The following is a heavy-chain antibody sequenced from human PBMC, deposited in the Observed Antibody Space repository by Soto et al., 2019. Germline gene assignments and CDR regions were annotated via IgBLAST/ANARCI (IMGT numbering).Heavy chain of an antibody. J-gene: IGHJ6*03. D-gene: IGHD4-4*01. CDR1: GFTFSSYG. V-gene: IGHV3-33*01. CDR2: IWYDGSNK. CDR3: AREYSIYYYYYMDV. Sequence: QVQLVESGGGVVQPGRSPRLSCAASGFTFSSYGMQWVRQAPGKGLEWVAVIWYDGSNKYYADSVKGRFTISRDNSKNTLYLQMNSLRAEDTAVYYCAREYSIYYYYYMDVWGKGTTVTVSS.